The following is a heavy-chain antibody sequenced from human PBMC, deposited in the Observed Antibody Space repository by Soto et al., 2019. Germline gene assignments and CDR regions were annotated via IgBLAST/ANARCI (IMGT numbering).Heavy chain of an antibody. D-gene: IGHD3-22*01. CDR2: IYYSGST. Sequence: SETLSLTCTVSGGSISSSSYYWGWVRQPPGKGLEWIGSIYYSGSTYYNPSLKSRVTISVDTSKNQFSLKLSSVTAADTAVYYCARHGDVSSSSGSYYYYYYCMDVWGQGTTVTVSS. J-gene: IGHJ6*02. CDR3: ARHGDVSSSSGSYYYYYYCMDV. CDR1: GGSISSSSYY. V-gene: IGHV4-39*01.